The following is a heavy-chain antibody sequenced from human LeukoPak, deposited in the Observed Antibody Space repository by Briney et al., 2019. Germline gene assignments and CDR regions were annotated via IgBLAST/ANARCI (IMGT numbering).Heavy chain of an antibody. CDR3: AGASWDSNFFDY. Sequence: SETLSLTCTVSGGSISSGGYYWSWIRQPPGKGLEWIGEINHSGSTNYNPSLKSRVTISVDTSKNQFSLKLSSVTAADTAVYYCAGASWDSNFFDYWGQGTLVTVSS. D-gene: IGHD4-11*01. CDR1: GGSISSGGYY. CDR2: INHSGST. V-gene: IGHV4-39*07. J-gene: IGHJ4*02.